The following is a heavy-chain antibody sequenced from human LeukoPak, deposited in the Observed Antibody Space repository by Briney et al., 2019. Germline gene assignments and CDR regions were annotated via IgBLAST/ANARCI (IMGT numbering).Heavy chain of an antibody. CDR3: ARGNILTGYCFDF. J-gene: IGHJ4*02. CDR2: IHYTGAT. D-gene: IGHD3-9*01. Sequence: SETLTLTCAVYGGSITGYYWSWIRQTPGRGLEWVGEIHYTGATSYNPSLKSRATISTDTSKNQFSLRLSSVTAADTAVYYCARGNILTGYCFDFWGQGALVTVSS. V-gene: IGHV4-34*01. CDR1: GGSITGYY.